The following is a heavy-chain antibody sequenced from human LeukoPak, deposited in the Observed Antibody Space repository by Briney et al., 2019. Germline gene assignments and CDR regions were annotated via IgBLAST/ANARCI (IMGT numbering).Heavy chain of an antibody. V-gene: IGHV1-2*02. Sequence: ASVKVSCKASGYTFTGYYMHWVRQAPGQGLEWMGWINPNSGGTNYAQKFQGRVTMTRDTSISTAYMELSRLRSDDTAVYYCARDRYRSSTSCYAGNWFDPWGQGTLVTVSS. D-gene: IGHD2-2*01. CDR2: INPNSGGT. J-gene: IGHJ5*02. CDR1: GYTFTGYY. CDR3: ARDRYRSSTSCYAGNWFDP.